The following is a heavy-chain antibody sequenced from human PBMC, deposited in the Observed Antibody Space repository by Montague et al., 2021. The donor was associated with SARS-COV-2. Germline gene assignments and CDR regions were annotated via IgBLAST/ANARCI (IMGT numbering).Heavy chain of an antibody. CDR1: GGSMSDHY. J-gene: IGHJ5*02. Sequence: SETLSLTCTASGGSMSDHYWAWIRQPPGKGLEWLAYIYYSGGINSNASLKSRVTMSVDTSKNQFSLKLTSVTAADTAVYYCARVVSVRRAVNWFDPWGQGTLVTVSS. V-gene: IGHV4-59*11. CDR2: IYYSGGI. D-gene: IGHD3-10*01. CDR3: ARVVSVRRAVNWFDP.